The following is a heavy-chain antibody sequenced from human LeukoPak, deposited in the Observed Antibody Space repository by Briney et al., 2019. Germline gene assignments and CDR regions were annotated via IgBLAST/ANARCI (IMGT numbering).Heavy chain of an antibody. CDR3: ARGWDGYSYGI. J-gene: IGHJ4*02. Sequence: GGSLRLSCGASGFXFSSFWIHWVRQAPGKGLLWVSRINSDGSSTTYADSVKGRFTISRDNAKNTVYLQMNSLRAEDTAVYYCARGWDGYSYGIWGQGTLVTVSS. D-gene: IGHD5-18*01. CDR2: INSDGSST. CDR1: GFXFSSFW. V-gene: IGHV3-74*01.